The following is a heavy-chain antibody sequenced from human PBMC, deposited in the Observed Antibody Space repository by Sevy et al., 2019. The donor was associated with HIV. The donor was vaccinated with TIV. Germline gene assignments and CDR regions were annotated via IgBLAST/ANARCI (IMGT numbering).Heavy chain of an antibody. D-gene: IGHD2-15*01. J-gene: IGHJ4*02. CDR3: ARGGAIYCSGGSCYDFDY. CDR2: LKQDGSEK. CDR1: GFTFSSYW. Sequence: GGSLRLTCAASGFTFSSYWMSWVRRAPGKGLEWVANLKQDGSEKDYVDSVKGRFTISRDNAKNSLYLQMNSLGAEDTAVYYCARGGAIYCSGGSCYDFDYWGQGTLVTVSS. V-gene: IGHV3-7*03.